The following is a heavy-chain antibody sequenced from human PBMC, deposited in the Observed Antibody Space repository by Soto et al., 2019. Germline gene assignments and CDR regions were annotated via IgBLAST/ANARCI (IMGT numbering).Heavy chain of an antibody. Sequence: QVQLVQSLAEVKKPGSSVKVSCNASGGTFSSYAISWVRQAPGQGLEWMGGIIPIFGTANYAQKFQGRVTITADKSTSTAYMELSSLRSEDTAVYYCARDRTAAAGTFYYYYGMDVWGQGTTVTVSS. V-gene: IGHV1-69*06. CDR3: ARDRTAAAGTFYYYYGMDV. J-gene: IGHJ6*02. D-gene: IGHD6-13*01. CDR1: GGTFSSYA. CDR2: IIPIFGTA.